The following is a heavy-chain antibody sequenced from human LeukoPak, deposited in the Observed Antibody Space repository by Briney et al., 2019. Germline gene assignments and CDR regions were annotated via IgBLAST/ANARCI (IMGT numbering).Heavy chain of an antibody. D-gene: IGHD2-21*01. Sequence: ASVKVSCKASGYTFTSYYMHWVRQAPGQGLEWMGIINPSGGSTSYAQKFQGRVTMTRDTSTSTVYMELSRLRSDDTAVYYCASSQDPTIPFDYWGQGTLVTVSS. V-gene: IGHV1-46*01. CDR1: GYTFTSYY. CDR2: INPSGGST. CDR3: ASSQDPTIPFDY. J-gene: IGHJ4*02.